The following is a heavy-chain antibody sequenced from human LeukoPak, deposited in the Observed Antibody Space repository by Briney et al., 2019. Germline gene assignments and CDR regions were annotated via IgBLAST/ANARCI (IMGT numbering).Heavy chain of an antibody. Sequence: GGSLKISCRTSGYSFTSYWIGWVRQMPGKGLELMGVTYPADSDTRYSPSFQGQVTISADKSISTAYLQWSSLKASDTAMYYCARRAEAMVHFDYWGQGTLVTVSS. CDR3: ARRAEAMVHFDY. D-gene: IGHD5-18*01. CDR2: TYPADSDT. CDR1: GYSFTSYW. J-gene: IGHJ4*02. V-gene: IGHV5-51*01.